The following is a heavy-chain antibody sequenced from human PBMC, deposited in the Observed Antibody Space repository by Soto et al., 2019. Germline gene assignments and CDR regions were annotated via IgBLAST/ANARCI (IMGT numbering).Heavy chain of an antibody. CDR1: GGTFSSYA. J-gene: IGHJ6*02. CDR3: ASPGYSAEYYYYGMDV. CDR2: IIPIFGTA. Sequence: QVQLVQSGAEVKKPGSSVKVSCKASGGTFSSYAISWVRQAPGQGLEWMGGIIPIFGTANYAQKFKGRVTITADEATSTSYMELSSLRSEDTAVYYCASPGYSAEYYYYGMDVWGQGTTVTVSS. D-gene: IGHD1-26*01. V-gene: IGHV1-69*01.